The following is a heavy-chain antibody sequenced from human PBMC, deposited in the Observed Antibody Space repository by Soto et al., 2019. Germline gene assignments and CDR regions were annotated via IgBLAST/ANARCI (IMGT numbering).Heavy chain of an antibody. V-gene: IGHV3-64D*06. Sequence: VGSLRLSCSASGFTFSSYAVHWVRQAPGRGLEHVSAVSSDGGGTYYADSVKGRFTISRDNSKNTLYLQMSSLRAEDTAVYYCVKDRGGSAIFGVVVAPFDYWGQGTLVTVSS. CDR1: GFTFSSYA. CDR2: VSSDGGGT. CDR3: VKDRGGSAIFGVVVAPFDY. D-gene: IGHD3-3*01. J-gene: IGHJ4*02.